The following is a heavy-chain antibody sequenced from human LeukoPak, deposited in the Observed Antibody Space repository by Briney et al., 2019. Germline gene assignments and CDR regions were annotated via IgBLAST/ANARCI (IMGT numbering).Heavy chain of an antibody. Sequence: GGSLRLSCVASGFTFSNYAMSWVRQAPGKGLEWVSSISASGIATYYADSVRGRFTIFRDNSENTLFLQMSSLRTDDTAIYYCAKERGVGATTGSLATFDNWGQGTLATVSS. CDR3: AKERGVGATTGSLATFDN. CDR1: GFTFSNYA. CDR2: ISASGIAT. J-gene: IGHJ4*02. D-gene: IGHD1-26*01. V-gene: IGHV3-23*01.